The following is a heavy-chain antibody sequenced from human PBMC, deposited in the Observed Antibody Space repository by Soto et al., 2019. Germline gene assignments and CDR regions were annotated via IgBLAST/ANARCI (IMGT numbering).Heavy chain of an antibody. CDR2: ISAYNGQT. J-gene: IGHJ5*02. Sequence: XAVKVACRAAGYPLDTYGFNWVRQAPGQRPEWMGWISAYNGQTDYAQNFQGRVTMTTDTSTNTAYMELRNLRSDDTAVYHCARDTHAVWHSYFFDPCGRRTLVTVSS. V-gene: IGHV1-18*01. D-gene: IGHD2-21*01. CDR3: ARDTHAVWHSYFFDP. CDR1: GYPLDTYG.